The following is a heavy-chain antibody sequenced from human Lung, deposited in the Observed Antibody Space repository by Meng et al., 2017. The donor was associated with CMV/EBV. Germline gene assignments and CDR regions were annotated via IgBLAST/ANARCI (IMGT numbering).Heavy chain of an antibody. Sequence: QAQRVQSGGEVKKPGASVKVSCKASGYTFTNYGITWVRQAPGQGLEWMGWITPSSGGTTYAQRFQGRVTMTRDTSISTAYMELSSLRSDDAAIYYCVRANLGSADYWGQGTLVTVSS. D-gene: IGHD7-27*01. V-gene: IGHV1-2*02. J-gene: IGHJ4*02. CDR1: GYTFTNYG. CDR3: VRANLGSADY. CDR2: ITPSSGGT.